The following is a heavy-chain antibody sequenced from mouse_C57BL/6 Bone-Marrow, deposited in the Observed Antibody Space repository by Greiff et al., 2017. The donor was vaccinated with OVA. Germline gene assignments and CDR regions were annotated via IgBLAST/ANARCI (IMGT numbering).Heavy chain of an antibody. CDR1: GFNIKDDY. J-gene: IGHJ4*01. V-gene: IGHV14-4*01. Sequence: DVKLVESGAELVRPGASVKLSCTASGFNIKDDYMHWVKQRPEQGLEWIGWIDPENGDTEYASKFQGKATITADTSSNTAYLQLSSLTSEDTAVYYCAFITTVVAPYAMDYWGQGTSVTVSS. CDR3: AFITTVVAPYAMDY. CDR2: IDPENGDT. D-gene: IGHD1-1*01.